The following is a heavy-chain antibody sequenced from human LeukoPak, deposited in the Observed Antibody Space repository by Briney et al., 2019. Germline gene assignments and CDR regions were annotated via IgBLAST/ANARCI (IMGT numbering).Heavy chain of an antibody. Sequence: SETLSLTCAVYGGSFSGYYWSWIRQPPGMGLEWIGEINHSGSTNYNPSLKSRVTISIDTSKNQFSLKLSSVTAADTAVYYCARDRYSRSSFDYWGQGTLVTVSS. CDR2: INHSGST. CDR1: GGSFSGYY. D-gene: IGHD6-6*01. V-gene: IGHV4-34*01. J-gene: IGHJ4*02. CDR3: ARDRYSRSSFDY.